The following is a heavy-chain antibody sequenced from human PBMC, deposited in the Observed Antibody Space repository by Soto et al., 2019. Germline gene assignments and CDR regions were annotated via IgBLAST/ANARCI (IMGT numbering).Heavy chain of an antibody. J-gene: IGHJ3*02. Sequence: SVKVSCKASGGTFSSYAISWVRQAPGQGLEWMGGIIPIFGTANYAQKFQGRVTITADESTSTAYTELSSLRCEDTAVYYCASFAGRIEYYYDSSGPQDDAFDIWGQGTMVTGSS. V-gene: IGHV1-69*13. D-gene: IGHD3-22*01. CDR3: ASFAGRIEYYYDSSGPQDDAFDI. CDR2: IIPIFGTA. CDR1: GGTFSSYA.